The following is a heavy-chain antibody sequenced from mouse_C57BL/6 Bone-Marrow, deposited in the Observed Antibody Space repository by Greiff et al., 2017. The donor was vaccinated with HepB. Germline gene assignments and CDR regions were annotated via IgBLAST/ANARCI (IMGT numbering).Heavy chain of an antibody. V-gene: IGHV1-69*01. D-gene: IGHD1-1*01. CDR2: IDPSDSYT. CDR1: GYTFTSYW. Sequence: VQLQQPGAELVMPGASVKLSCKASGYTFTSYWMHWVKQRPGQGLEWIGEIDPSDSYTNYNQKFKGKSTLTVDKSSSTAYMQLSSLTSEDSAVYYCARRGPITTVVDYWGQGTTLTVSS. CDR3: ARRGPITTVVDY. J-gene: IGHJ2*01.